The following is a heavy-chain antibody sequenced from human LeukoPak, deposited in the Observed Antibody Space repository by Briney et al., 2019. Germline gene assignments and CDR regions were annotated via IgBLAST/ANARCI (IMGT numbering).Heavy chain of an antibody. J-gene: IGHJ4*02. CDR1: GYTFTSYD. CDR2: MNPNSGNT. CDR3: ARLPKYSRPLDY. V-gene: IGHV1-8*02. D-gene: IGHD6-6*01. Sequence: ASVKVSCKASGYTFTSYDINWVRQATGQGLEWMGWMNPNSGNTAYAQKLQGRVTMSRDTSISTAYMELSSLRSEDTAVYYCARLPKYSRPLDYWGQGTLVTVSP.